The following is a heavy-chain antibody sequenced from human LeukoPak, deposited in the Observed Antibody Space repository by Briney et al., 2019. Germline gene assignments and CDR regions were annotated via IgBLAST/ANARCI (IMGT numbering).Heavy chain of an antibody. CDR1: GFSFSGYA. CDR2: ISGSGAST. J-gene: IGHJ4*02. CDR3: AKGSRGYTNYYFDY. Sequence: PGGSLTLSCASSGFSFSGYAMIWVRQAPGKGLELVSTISGSGASTFYADSVRGRFITSKDIPSNIVYLQMNSLRAEDTAVYYCAKGSRGYTNYYFDYWGQGTLVTVSS. D-gene: IGHD2-2*02. V-gene: IGHV3-23*01.